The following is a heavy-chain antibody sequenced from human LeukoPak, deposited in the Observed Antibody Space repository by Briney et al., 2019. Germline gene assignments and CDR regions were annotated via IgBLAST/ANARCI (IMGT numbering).Heavy chain of an antibody. Sequence: SQTLSLTCTVSGGSISSGGYSWSWIRQHPGEGLEWIGYIYYSGSTYYNPSLKSRVTISVDTSKNQFSLKLSSVTAADTAVYYCAVNVVVPAALPWYGMDVWGQGTTVTVSS. J-gene: IGHJ6*02. CDR3: AVNVVVPAALPWYGMDV. CDR2: IYYSGST. V-gene: IGHV4-31*03. CDR1: GGSISSGGYS. D-gene: IGHD2-2*01.